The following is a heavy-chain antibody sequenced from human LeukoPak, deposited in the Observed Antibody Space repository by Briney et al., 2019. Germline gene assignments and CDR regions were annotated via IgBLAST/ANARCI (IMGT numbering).Heavy chain of an antibody. V-gene: IGHV4-59*01. CDR2: TYYSGST. D-gene: IGHD3-10*01. Sequence: SETLSLTCTVSGGSISSYYWSWIRQPPGKGLEWIGYTYYSGSTNYNPSLKSRVTISVDTSKNQFSLKLSSVTAADTAVYYCARDSANYYGSGSSPLDPWGQGTLVTVSS. J-gene: IGHJ5*02. CDR1: GGSISSYY. CDR3: ARDSANYYGSGSSPLDP.